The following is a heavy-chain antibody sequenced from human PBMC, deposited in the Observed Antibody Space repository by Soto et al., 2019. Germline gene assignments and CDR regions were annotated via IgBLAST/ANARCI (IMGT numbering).Heavy chain of an antibody. CDR1: GFNFRGLW. CDR3: AREAAIISALDW. J-gene: IGHJ4*02. CDR2: INSDGAYT. D-gene: IGHD6-25*01. Sequence: GGSLRLPCEVSGFNFRGLWMHWVRQVPGKGLIWVSRINSDGAYTYYADSVRGRFTISRDNAKNTLYLQIDSLTAEDTAVYYCAREAAIISALDWWGKGTLVTVSS. V-gene: IGHV3-74*01.